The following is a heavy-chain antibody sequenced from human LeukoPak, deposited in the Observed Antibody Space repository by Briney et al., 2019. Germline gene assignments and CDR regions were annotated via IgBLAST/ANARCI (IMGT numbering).Heavy chain of an antibody. V-gene: IGHV3-53*01. CDR3: ARSRGYSYGGDYYYYMDV. CDR1: GFTVSSNY. CDR2: IYSGGST. Sequence: GGSLRLSCAASGFTVSSNYISWVRQAPGKGLEWVSVIYSGGSTYYADSVKGRFTISRDNSKNTLYLQMNSLRAEDTAVYYCARSRGYSYGGDYYYYMDVWAKGPRSPSP. J-gene: IGHJ6*03. D-gene: IGHD5-18*01.